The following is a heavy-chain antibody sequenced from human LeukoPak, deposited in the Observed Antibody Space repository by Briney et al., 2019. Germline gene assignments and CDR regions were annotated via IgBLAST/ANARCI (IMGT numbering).Heavy chain of an antibody. J-gene: IGHJ4*02. Sequence: PGGSLRLSCAASGFTFSSYEMNWVRQAPGKGLEWVSYISSSGSTIYYADSVKGRFTISRDNSKNTLYLQMNSLRAEDTAVYYCASFRGVIDYWGQGTLVTVSS. CDR3: ASFRGVIDY. V-gene: IGHV3-48*03. D-gene: IGHD3-10*01. CDR1: GFTFSSYE. CDR2: ISSSGSTI.